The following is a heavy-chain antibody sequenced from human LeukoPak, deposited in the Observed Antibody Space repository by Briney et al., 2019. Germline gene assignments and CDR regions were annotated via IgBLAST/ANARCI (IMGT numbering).Heavy chain of an antibody. Sequence: GGSLRLSCAASGFTFSTYAMHWVRQGPGKGLEWVAIISYDGSNEYYADSVKGRFTISRDNSKNTLYLQMNSLRGDDTAVYYCARDPVPAAWAPNYFDPWGQGTLVTVSS. CDR2: ISYDGSNE. V-gene: IGHV3-30*04. D-gene: IGHD2-2*01. J-gene: IGHJ5*02. CDR3: ARDPVPAAWAPNYFDP. CDR1: GFTFSTYA.